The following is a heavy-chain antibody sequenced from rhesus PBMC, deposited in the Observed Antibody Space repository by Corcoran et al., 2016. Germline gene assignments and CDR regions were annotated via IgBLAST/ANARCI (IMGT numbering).Heavy chain of an antibody. Sequence: EVQLVQSGAEVKKPGASVQISCKSSGYTFTDYYLHLVPPAPGQGLEWIGRVDHEDGEAIHAQKIQERVTITADTSTDTAYMELSSLRSEDTAVYYCATRGYSGYSPFDYWGQGVLVTVSS. D-gene: IGHD5-30*01. CDR1: GYTFTDYY. V-gene: IGHV1-111*02. CDR3: ATRGYSGYSPFDY. CDR2: VDHEDGEA. J-gene: IGHJ4*01.